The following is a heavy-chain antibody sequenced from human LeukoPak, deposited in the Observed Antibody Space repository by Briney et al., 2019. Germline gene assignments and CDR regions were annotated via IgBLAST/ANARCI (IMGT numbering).Heavy chain of an antibody. J-gene: IGHJ6*03. CDR3: ARAEKVGHYYYYYYMDV. V-gene: IGHV1-8*03. CDR1: GDTFTSYD. Sequence: ASVKVSCKASGDTFTSYDINWVRQATGQGLEWMGWMNPNSGNTGYAQKFQGRVTITRNTSISTAYMELSSLRSEDTAVYYCARAEKVGHYYYYYYMDVWGKGTTVTVSS. CDR2: MNPNSGNT. D-gene: IGHD1-26*01.